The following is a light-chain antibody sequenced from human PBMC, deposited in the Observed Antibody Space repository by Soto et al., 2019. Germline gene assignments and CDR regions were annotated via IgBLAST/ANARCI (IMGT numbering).Light chain of an antibody. CDR3: ATWDDSLSAVV. CDR1: RSNIGNNY. Sequence: QSVLTQPPSVSAAPGQKVAVSCSGTRSNIGNNYVYWYRQLPGTAPKLLIYDSNMRPSGIPDRFSGSKSGTSATLGITGLQTGDEADYYCATWDDSLSAVVFGGGTKLTVL. J-gene: IGLJ2*01. CDR2: DSN. V-gene: IGLV1-51*01.